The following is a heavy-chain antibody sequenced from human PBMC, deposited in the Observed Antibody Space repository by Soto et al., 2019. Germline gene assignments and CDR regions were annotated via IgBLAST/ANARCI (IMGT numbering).Heavy chain of an antibody. CDR2: INRSRST. J-gene: IGHJ4*02. Sequence: YAVSGGSISSGGYYWRWIRQPPGKGLEWIGEINRSRSTNHNPSLKSRVTISVDTSKNQFSLKLNSVTAADTAVYYCARGWVGTGSHYFRFWGQGTLVTV. CDR1: GGSISSGGYY. CDR3: ARGWVGTGSHYFRF. V-gene: IGHV4-34*01. D-gene: IGHD3-9*01.